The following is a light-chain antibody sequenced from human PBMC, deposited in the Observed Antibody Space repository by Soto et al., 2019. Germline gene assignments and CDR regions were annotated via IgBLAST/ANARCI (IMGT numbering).Light chain of an antibody. CDR3: CSYAGSYTPWV. Sequence: QSALTQPRSVSRSPGQSVTISCTGTSSDVGGYNYVSWYQQHPGKAPKLMIYDVSKRPSGVPDRFSGSKSGNTASLTISGLQAEDEADYYCCSYAGSYTPWVFGGGTKLTVL. CDR1: SSDVGGYNY. J-gene: IGLJ3*02. CDR2: DVS. V-gene: IGLV2-11*01.